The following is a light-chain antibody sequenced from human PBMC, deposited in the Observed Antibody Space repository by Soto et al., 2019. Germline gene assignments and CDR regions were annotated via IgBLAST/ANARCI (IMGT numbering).Light chain of an antibody. CDR2: SNN. CDR1: SSNIGGNT. CDR3: AAWDNSLNGYV. V-gene: IGLV1-44*01. J-gene: IGLJ1*01. Sequence: QSALTQPPSASGAPGQRVTIYCSGSSSNIGGNTVNWFQQLPGTAPKLLIYSNNQRPSGVPDRFSGSKSGTSASLAISGLQSEDEADYYCAAWDNSLNGYVFGTGTKVTVL.